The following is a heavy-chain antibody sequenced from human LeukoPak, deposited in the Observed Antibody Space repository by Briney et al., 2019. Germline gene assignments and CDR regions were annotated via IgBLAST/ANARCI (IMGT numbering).Heavy chain of an antibody. J-gene: IGHJ4*02. D-gene: IGHD5-24*01. V-gene: IGHV4-39*01. CDR3: ARPSRDGYNYPFDY. CDR1: GGCIRSSSYY. Sequence: SETLSLTCTVSGGCIRSSSYYWGWIRQPPGKGLEWIGCIYYTGSTYYNPSLKSRVTISVDTSKNQFSLKLSSVTAADTAVYYCARPSRDGYNYPFDYWGQGTLVTVSS. CDR2: IYYTGST.